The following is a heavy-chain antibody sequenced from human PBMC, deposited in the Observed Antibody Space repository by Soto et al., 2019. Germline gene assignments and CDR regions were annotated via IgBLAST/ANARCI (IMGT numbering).Heavy chain of an antibody. CDR3: ATHPPYGPFDY. CDR2: IYYSENT. Sequence: QLQLQESGPGLVKPSETLSLTCTVSGDSISSSSNHWGWIRQPPGKGLEWIGNIYYSENTYYNPTLKSRVTISGDTSKNQFSRRLTSVTAADTAVYYCATHPPYGPFDYWGQGTLVTVSS. D-gene: IGHD4-17*01. V-gene: IGHV4-39*01. CDR1: GDSISSSSNH. J-gene: IGHJ4*02.